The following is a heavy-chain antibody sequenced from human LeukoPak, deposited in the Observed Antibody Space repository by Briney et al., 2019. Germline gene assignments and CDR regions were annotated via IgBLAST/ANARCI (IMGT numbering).Heavy chain of an antibody. D-gene: IGHD3-10*01. CDR1: GSTFSSHA. CDR2: FSGSGGST. Sequence: GGSLRLSCAASGSTFSSHAMSWVRQAPGKGLEWVLSFSGSGGSTYYADSVKGRFTISRDNSKNTLYLQMNSLRAEDTAVYYCAKVTYGSGTYGAFDSWGQGTLVTVSS. CDR3: AKVTYGSGTYGAFDS. V-gene: IGHV3-23*01. J-gene: IGHJ4*02.